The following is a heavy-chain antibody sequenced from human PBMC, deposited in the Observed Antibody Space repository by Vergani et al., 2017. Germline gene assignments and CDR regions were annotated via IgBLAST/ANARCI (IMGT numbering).Heavy chain of an antibody. J-gene: IGHJ4*02. V-gene: IGHV3-7*03. CDR3: AREAYSSSWYVTLWDY. CDR1: GFTVSSYW. CDR2: RKQDGSEK. D-gene: IGHD6-13*01. Sequence: EVQLVESGGGLVQPGGSLRLSCAASGFTVSSYWMSWVRQAPGKGLEWVANRKQDGSEKYYVDSEKGRFTSSRDNAKNAMYRQMDSLRAEATAVYYCAREAYSSSWYVTLWDYWGQGTLVTVSS.